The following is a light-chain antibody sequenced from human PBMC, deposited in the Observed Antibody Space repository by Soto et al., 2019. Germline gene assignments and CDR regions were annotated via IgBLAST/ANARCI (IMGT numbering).Light chain of an antibody. V-gene: IGLV3-21*02. CDR1: NIGSKT. CDR2: DGS. Sequence: YELTHPPPVSVAPGQTDRNPCGGNNIGSKTVHWYQQKPGQAPLLAVYDGSDRPSGIPERFSGSNSGNTATLTISRVEAGDEADYYCQVWDPSTDHPNVFGTGTKVTVL. J-gene: IGLJ1*01. CDR3: QVWDPSTDHPNV.